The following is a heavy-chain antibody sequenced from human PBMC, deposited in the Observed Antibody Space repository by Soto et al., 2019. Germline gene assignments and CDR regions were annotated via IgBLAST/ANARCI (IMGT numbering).Heavy chain of an antibody. D-gene: IGHD6-13*01. J-gene: IGHJ4*02. CDR3: ARDSVAAAGYFDY. CDR1: GFTFSSYS. CDR2: ISSSSSYI. Sequence: EVQLVESGGGLVKPGGSLRLSCAASGFTFSSYSMNWVRKAPGKGLKWVSSISSSSSYIYYADSVKGRFTISRDNAKNSLYLQMNSLRAEDTAVYYCARDSVAAAGYFDYWGQGTLVTVSS. V-gene: IGHV3-21*01.